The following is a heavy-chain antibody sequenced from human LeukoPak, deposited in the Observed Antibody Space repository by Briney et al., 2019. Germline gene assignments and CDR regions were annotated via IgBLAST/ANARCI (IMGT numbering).Heavy chain of an antibody. D-gene: IGHD3-3*01. CDR1: GYTFTSYD. V-gene: IGHV1-8*01. J-gene: IGHJ5*02. CDR2: MNPNSGNT. Sequence: ASVKVSCKASGYTFTSYDIHWVRQATGQGLEWMGWMNPNSGNTGYAQKFQGRVTMTRNTSISTAYMELSSLRSEDTAVYYCARGLTYYDFWSGYWSSTYNWFDPWGRGTLVTVSS. CDR3: ARGLTYYDFWSGYWSSTYNWFDP.